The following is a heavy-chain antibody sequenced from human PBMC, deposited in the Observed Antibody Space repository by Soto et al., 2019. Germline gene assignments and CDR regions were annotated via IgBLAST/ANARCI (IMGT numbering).Heavy chain of an antibody. CDR3: ARVSGWLKGDAFDI. CDR2: IIPIFGTA. D-gene: IGHD6-19*01. CDR1: GGTFSSYA. J-gene: IGHJ3*02. Sequence: QVQLVQSGAEVKKPGSSVKVSCKASGGTFSSYAISWVRQAPGQGLEWMGGIIPIFGTANYAQKFQGRVTXXAXEXXSTAYMELSSLRSEDTAVYYCARVSGWLKGDAFDIWGQGTMVTVSS. V-gene: IGHV1-69*12.